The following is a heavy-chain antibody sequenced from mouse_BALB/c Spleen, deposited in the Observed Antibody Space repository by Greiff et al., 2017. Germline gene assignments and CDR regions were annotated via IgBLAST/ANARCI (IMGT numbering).Heavy chain of an antibody. J-gene: IGHJ3*01. CDR2: INPSTGYT. CDR1: GYTFTSYW. V-gene: IGHV1-7*01. CDR3: ARAIPWFAY. Sequence: QVQLQQSGAELAKPGASVKMSCKSSGYTFTSYWMHWVKQRPGQGLEWIGYINPSTGYTEYNQKFKDKATLTADKSSSTAYMQLSSLTSEDSAVYYCARAIPWFAYWGQGTLVTVSA.